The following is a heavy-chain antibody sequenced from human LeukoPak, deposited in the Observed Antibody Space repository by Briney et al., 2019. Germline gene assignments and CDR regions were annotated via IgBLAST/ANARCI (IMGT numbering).Heavy chain of an antibody. CDR2: ISAYNGNT. CDR1: GYTFTSYG. J-gene: IGHJ4*02. Sequence: ASVKVSCKASGYTFTSYGISWMRQAPGQGLEWMGWISAYNGNTNYAQSLQGRLTLTIDTSTSTAYMELRSLTSDDTAVYYCARETYSNILTGTDYWGPGTLVTVSS. CDR3: ARETYSNILTGTDY. V-gene: IGHV1-18*01. D-gene: IGHD3-9*01.